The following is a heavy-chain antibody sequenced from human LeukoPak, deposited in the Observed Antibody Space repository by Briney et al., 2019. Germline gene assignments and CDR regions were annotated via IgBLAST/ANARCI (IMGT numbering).Heavy chain of an antibody. CDR2: IIATFGTA. CDR1: GGTFSRYA. D-gene: IGHD3-22*01. V-gene: IGHV1-69*13. CDR3: ARLYYYDSSGYYWYFDL. J-gene: IGHJ2*01. Sequence: GASVKVSCKASGGTFSRYAISWVRQAPGQGLEWMGGIIATFGTANYAQKFQGRVTITADESTTTAYMELSSLRSEDTAVYYCARLYYYDSSGYYWYFDLWGRGSLVTVSS.